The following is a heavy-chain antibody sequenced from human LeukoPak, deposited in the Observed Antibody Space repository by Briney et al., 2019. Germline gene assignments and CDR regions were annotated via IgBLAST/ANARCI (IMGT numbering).Heavy chain of an antibody. D-gene: IGHD3-10*01. V-gene: IGHV2-70*04. CDR2: K. CDR3: ARDYGSGSYYWYYFDY. J-gene: IGHJ4*02. Sequence: KFYSTSLKTRLTISKDTSKNPVVLTMTNMDPVDTATYYCARDYGSGSYYWYYFDYWGQGTLVTVS.